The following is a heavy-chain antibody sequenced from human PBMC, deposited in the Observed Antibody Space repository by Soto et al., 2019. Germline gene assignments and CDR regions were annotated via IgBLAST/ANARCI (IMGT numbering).Heavy chain of an antibody. CDR1: GGSISSGDHY. CDR3: ARGGDNWFDP. J-gene: IGHJ5*02. V-gene: IGHV4-30-4*01. Sequence: PSETLSLTCTVSGGSISSGDHYWSWIRQPPGKGLEWMGYIYYSGSTYYNPSLKSRLSISVDTSKNQFSLKLTSVTAADTAVYYCARGGDNWFDPWGQGTLVTVSS. CDR2: IYYSGST.